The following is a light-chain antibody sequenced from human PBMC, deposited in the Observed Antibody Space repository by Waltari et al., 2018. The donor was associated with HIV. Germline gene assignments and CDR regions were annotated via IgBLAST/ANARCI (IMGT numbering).Light chain of an antibody. CDR2: GVS. J-gene: IGLJ2*01. CDR3: CSYTKLTTHYVL. V-gene: IGLV2-14*03. Sequence: QSALTQPASVSGSPGQSITISCNGTTTDLGGYNYVSWSQRHPDKAPKLIIFGVSNRPSGISSRFSGSKSGNTASLTISGLQAEDEADYYCCSYTKLTTHYVLFGGGTKLTVL. CDR1: TTDLGGYNY.